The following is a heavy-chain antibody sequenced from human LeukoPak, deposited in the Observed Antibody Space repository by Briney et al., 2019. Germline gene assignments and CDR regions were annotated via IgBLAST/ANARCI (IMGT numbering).Heavy chain of an antibody. V-gene: IGHV4-34*01. Sequence: PSETLSLTCAVYGWSFNDYYWNWIRQPPGKGLEWIGEINARGDTNFNPSLKSRVTISVDTSKSQFSLRLTSMIAADTAVSYCARGQVPAARGYNWFDPWGQGTLVTVSS. CDR2: INARGDT. CDR3: ARGQVPAARGYNWFDP. J-gene: IGHJ5*02. D-gene: IGHD2-2*01. CDR1: GWSFNDYY.